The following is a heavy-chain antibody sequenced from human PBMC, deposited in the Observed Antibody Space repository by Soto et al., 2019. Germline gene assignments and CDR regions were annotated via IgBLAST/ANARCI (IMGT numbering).Heavy chain of an antibody. D-gene: IGHD6-19*01. V-gene: IGHV3-30*18. CDR3: AKDPQWLVRWGSYGMDV. CDR1: GFTFSSYG. CDR2: ISYDGSNK. Sequence: QVQLVESGGGVVQPGRSLRLSCAASGFTFSSYGMHWVRQAPGKGLEWVAVISYDGSNKYYADSVKGRFTISRDNSKNTLYLQMNGLRAEDTAVYYCAKDPQWLVRWGSYGMDVWGQGTTVTVSS. J-gene: IGHJ6*02.